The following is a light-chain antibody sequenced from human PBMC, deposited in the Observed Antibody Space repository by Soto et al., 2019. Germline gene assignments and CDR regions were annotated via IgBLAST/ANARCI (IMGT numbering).Light chain of an antibody. CDR1: SSDIGGGYD. Sequence: QSVLTQPPSVSGAPGQRVTISCTGSSSDIGGGYDVHWYQHLPGSVPKLLIYGDTNRPSGVPDRFSGSKSGTSASLAITGLQAEDEADYDCQSYDSSLSGHVVFGGGSKLTVL. CDR2: GDT. CDR3: QSYDSSLSGHVV. J-gene: IGLJ2*01. V-gene: IGLV1-40*01.